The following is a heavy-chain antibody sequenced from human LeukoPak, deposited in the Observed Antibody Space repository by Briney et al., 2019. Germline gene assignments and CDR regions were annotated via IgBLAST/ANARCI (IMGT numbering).Heavy chain of an antibody. Sequence: GASVKVSCKVSGYTLTELSMHWVRQAPGKGLEWMGGFDPEDGETIYAQKFQGRVTMTEDTSTDTAYMELSSLRSEDAAVYYCATSWPQVGATRLDYWGQGTLVTVSS. CDR1: GYTLTELS. D-gene: IGHD1-26*01. V-gene: IGHV1-24*01. J-gene: IGHJ4*02. CDR3: ATSWPQVGATRLDY. CDR2: FDPEDGET.